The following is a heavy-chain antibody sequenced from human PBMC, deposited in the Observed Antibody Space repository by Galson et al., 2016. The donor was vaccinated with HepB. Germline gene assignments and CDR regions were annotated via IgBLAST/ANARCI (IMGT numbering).Heavy chain of an antibody. CDR3: ASLRDGYNLNY. J-gene: IGHJ4*02. V-gene: IGHV4-39*01. CDR2: VDYSGTT. Sequence: SETLSLTCGVSGGSISSSYSYYWGWIRQPPGKGLEWIGSVDYSGTTHYNPSLKSRVTISVDTSKNQFSLKLRSVTAADTAVYFCASLRDGYNLNYWGQGTLVTVSS. CDR1: GGSISSSYSYY. D-gene: IGHD5-24*01.